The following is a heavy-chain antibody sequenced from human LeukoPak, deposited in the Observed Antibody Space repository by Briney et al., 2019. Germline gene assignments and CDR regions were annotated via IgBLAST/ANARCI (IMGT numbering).Heavy chain of an antibody. Sequence: SETLSLTCTVSGGSISPYFCSWMRQTPGKGLEWIGYISYTGSTNYNPALKSRVTISVDTSKNQFSLQLTSVTAADTAVYYCARDDYRGVTNFDPWGQGTLVTVSS. CDR2: ISYTGST. J-gene: IGHJ5*02. CDR1: GGSISPYF. D-gene: IGHD3-10*01. V-gene: IGHV4-59*01. CDR3: ARDDYRGVTNFDP.